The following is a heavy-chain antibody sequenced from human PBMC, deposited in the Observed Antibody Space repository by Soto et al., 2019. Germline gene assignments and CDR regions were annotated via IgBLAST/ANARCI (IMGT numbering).Heavy chain of an antibody. CDR3: ARQKNDFLNGSYRYYGMDV. CDR1: GYDFTTYR. D-gene: IGHD3-3*01. CDR2: IYPGDSDT. J-gene: IGHJ6*02. V-gene: IGHV5-51*01. Sequence: GESLKISCKGSGYDFTTYRIGWVRQMPGKGLEWMGIIYPGDSDTRYSPSFQGQVTISADNSISTAYLQWSSLKASDTAMYYCARQKNDFLNGSYRYYGMDVWGQGTTVTVSS.